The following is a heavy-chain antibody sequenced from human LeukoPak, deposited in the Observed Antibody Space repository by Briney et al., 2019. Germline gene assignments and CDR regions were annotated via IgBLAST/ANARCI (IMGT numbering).Heavy chain of an antibody. Sequence: KPSETLSLTCTVSGGSISSSSYYWGWIRQPPGKGLEWIGSIYYSGSTYYNPSLKSRVTISVDTSKNQFSLKLSSVTAADTAVYYCARETPYDSSGYYMWDDYWGQGTLVTVSS. CDR2: IYYSGST. V-gene: IGHV4-39*07. D-gene: IGHD3-22*01. CDR1: GGSISSSSYY. J-gene: IGHJ4*02. CDR3: ARETPYDSSGYYMWDDY.